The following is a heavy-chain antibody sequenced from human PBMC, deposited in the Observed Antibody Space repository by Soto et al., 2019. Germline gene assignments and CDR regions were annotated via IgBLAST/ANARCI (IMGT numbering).Heavy chain of an antibody. V-gene: IGHV3-21*01. Sequence: GGSLRLSCAASGFTFRSFTMNWVRQAPGKGLEWVSTISSNSAYIYYTDALRGRFTISRDNAKNSLHLQLNSLRAEDTAVYSCTRDASRDSSARGWFDPWGPGTLVTASS. CDR1: GFTFRSFT. D-gene: IGHD6-13*01. CDR2: ISSNSAYI. CDR3: TRDASRDSSARGWFDP. J-gene: IGHJ5*02.